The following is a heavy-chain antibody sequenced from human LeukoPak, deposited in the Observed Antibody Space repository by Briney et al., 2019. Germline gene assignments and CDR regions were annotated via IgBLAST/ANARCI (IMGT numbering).Heavy chain of an antibody. CDR2: IYAGGGT. D-gene: IGHD4-17*01. CDR3: ARGGATYGFILAF. Sequence: GGSLRLSCVASGFTVSSNYMSWVRQAPGKGLEWVSVIYAGGGTNYADSVKGRFTISRDNSKNTLYLQINSLRDEDTAVYYCARGGATYGFILAFWGQGTLVTVSS. CDR1: GFTVSSNY. V-gene: IGHV3-53*01. J-gene: IGHJ4*02.